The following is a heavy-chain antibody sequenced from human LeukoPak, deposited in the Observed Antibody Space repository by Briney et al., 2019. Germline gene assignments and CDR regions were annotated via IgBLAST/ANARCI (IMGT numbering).Heavy chain of an antibody. CDR1: GGSISSGGYY. CDR3: ASGSPGTNVDY. V-gene: IGHV4-31*03. J-gene: IGHJ4*02. Sequence: SQTLSLTCTVSGGSISSGGYYWSWIRQHPGKGLEWIGYIYYSGSTYYNPSLKSRVTISVDTSKNQFSLKLSSVTAADTAVYSCASGSPGTNVDYWGQGTLVTVSS. CDR2: IYYSGST. D-gene: IGHD2-8*01.